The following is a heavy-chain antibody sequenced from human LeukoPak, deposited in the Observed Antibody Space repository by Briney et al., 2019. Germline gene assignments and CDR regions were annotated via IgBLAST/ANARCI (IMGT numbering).Heavy chain of an antibody. V-gene: IGHV3-74*01. CDR1: GFTFSTYW. D-gene: IGHD6-13*01. J-gene: IGHJ4*02. CDR3: ASASSHRTAAGGDY. CDR2: IIGEGGSR. Sequence: GGSLSLSCAASGFTFSTYWMHWVRQAPGEGLVWVSRIIGEGGSRNYAGSVKGRFTISRDNAKNTLSLQMSSLRVEDTAVYYCASASSHRTAAGGDYWGQGTLVTVST.